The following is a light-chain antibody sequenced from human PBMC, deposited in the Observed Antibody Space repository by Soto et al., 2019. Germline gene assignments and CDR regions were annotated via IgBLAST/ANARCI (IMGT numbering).Light chain of an antibody. J-gene: IGLJ2*01. CDR3: SSYAGSSTFVV. V-gene: IGLV2-23*01. CDR2: EDD. CDR1: SSDIGGYNL. Sequence: QSVLTQPASVSGSPGQSITISCTGSSSDIGGYNLVSWYQQLPGKAPKLIIYEDDKWPSGVSNRFSGSKSGNTASLTISGLQADDEADYYCSSYAGSSTFVVFGGGTKLTVL.